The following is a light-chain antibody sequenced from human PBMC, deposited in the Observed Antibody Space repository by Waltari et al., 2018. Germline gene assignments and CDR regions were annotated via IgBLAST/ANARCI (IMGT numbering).Light chain of an antibody. CDR1: QSVNNN. CDR3: QQYSDWPYT. J-gene: IGKJ2*01. CDR2: GAS. V-gene: IGKV3-15*01. Sequence: DIVLTQSPGTLSLFPGERATLSCRASQSVNNNYLAWYLQKPGQAPRLLIYGASTRATGIPARFSGSGSGTEFTLTISSLQSEDFAVYYCQQYSDWPYTFGQGTKLEIK.